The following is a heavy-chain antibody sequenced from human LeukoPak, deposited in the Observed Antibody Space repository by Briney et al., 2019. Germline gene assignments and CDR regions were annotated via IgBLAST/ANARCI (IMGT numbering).Heavy chain of an antibody. V-gene: IGHV3-21*01. Sequence: GGSLRLSCAASGFTFSSYSMNWVRQAPGKGLEWVSSISSSSSYIYYADSVKGRFTISRDNAKNSLFLQMNSLTADDTAVYYCARERTTIVSGTTIGAYWGQGTLVTVSS. CDR3: ARERTTIVSGTTIGAY. CDR2: ISSSSSYI. J-gene: IGHJ4*02. D-gene: IGHD2/OR15-2a*01. CDR1: GFTFSSYS.